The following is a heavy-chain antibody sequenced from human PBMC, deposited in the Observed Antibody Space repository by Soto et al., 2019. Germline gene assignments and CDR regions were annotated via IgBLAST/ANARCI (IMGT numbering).Heavy chain of an antibody. CDR1: GGTFSSYT. D-gene: IGHD2-15*01. V-gene: IGHV1-69*08. Sequence: QVQLVQSGAEVKKPGSSVKVSCKASGGTFSSYTISWVRQAPGQGLEWMGRIIPILGIANYAQKFQGRVTITVDKSTSTAYMELSSLRSEDTAVYYCARDRAGQINIVVVVGDAFDIWGQGTMVTVSS. CDR3: ARDRAGQINIVVVVGDAFDI. CDR2: IIPILGIA. J-gene: IGHJ3*02.